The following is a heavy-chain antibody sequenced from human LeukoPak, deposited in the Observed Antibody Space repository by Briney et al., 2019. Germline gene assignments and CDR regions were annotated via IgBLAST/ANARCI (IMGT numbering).Heavy chain of an antibody. J-gene: IGHJ4*02. V-gene: IGHV1-8*01. D-gene: IGHD4-11*01. CDR1: GYTFTSYD. CDR2: MNPNSGNT. CDR3: ARVQDYSIADAFFDY. Sequence: ASVKVSCKASGYTFTSYDINWVRQATGQGLEWMGWMNPNSGNTGYAQKFQGRVTITADESTSTAYMELSSLRSEDTAVYYCARVQDYSIADAFFDYWGQGILVTVSS.